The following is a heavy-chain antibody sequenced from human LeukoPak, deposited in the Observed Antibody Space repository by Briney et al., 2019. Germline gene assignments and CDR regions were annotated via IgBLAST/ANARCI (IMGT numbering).Heavy chain of an antibody. CDR1: GFTFSSHA. D-gene: IGHD6-25*01. Sequence: GGSLRLSCAASGFTFSSHAMQWVRQAPGKGLEWVAVISYDGSNEYYADSVKGRFIISRDNSKNTLYLQMNSLRAEDMAVYYCARQTSFSSGIDWWGQGTLVTVSP. CDR3: ARQTSFSSGIDW. V-gene: IGHV3-30*04. CDR2: ISYDGSNE. J-gene: IGHJ4*02.